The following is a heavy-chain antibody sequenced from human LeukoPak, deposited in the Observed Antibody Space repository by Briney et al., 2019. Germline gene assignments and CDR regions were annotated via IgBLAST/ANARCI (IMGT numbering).Heavy chain of an antibody. CDR3: AGVVVVAATPGAFDI. V-gene: IGHV4-4*07. J-gene: IGHJ3*02. Sequence: SETLSLTCTVSGGSISSYYWSWIRQPAGKGLGWIGRIYTSGSTNYNPSLKSRVTMSVDTSKNQFSLKLSSVTAADTAVYYCAGVVVVAATPGAFDIWGQGTMVTVSS. D-gene: IGHD2-15*01. CDR2: IYTSGST. CDR1: GGSISSYY.